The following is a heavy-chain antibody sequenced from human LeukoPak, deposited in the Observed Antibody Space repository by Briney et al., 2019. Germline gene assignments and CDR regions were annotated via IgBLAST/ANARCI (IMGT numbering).Heavy chain of an antibody. CDR1: GYTFTSYG. CDR2: ISAYNGNT. J-gene: IGHJ4*02. D-gene: IGHD3-9*01. Sequence: ASVKVSRKASGYTFTSYGISWVRQAPGQGLEWMGWISAYNGNTNYAQKLQGRVTMTTDTSTSTAYMELRSLRSDDTAVYYCARDDYDILTGYYNAIAYWGQGTLVTVSS. V-gene: IGHV1-18*01. CDR3: ARDDYDILTGYYNAIAY.